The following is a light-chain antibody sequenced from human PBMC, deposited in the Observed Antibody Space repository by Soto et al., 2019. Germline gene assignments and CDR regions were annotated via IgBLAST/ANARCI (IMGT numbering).Light chain of an antibody. V-gene: IGLV2-14*01. Sequence: QSVLTQPASVSGSPGQSITISCTGTSGDVGGYNYVSWYQQHPGKAPKLMIYDVSNRPSGVSNRFSGSKSGNTASLTISGLQAEDEADYYCSSYTSSSTGDVFGTGTKLTVL. CDR2: DVS. CDR1: SGDVGGYNY. CDR3: SSYTSSSTGDV. J-gene: IGLJ1*01.